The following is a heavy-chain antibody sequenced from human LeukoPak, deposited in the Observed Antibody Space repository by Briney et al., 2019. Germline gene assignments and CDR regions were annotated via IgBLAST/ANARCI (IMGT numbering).Heavy chain of an antibody. CDR3: ARGDSGSYYNP. Sequence: GGSLRLSCAASGFTFSSYSMNWVRQAPGKGLEWVSYISSSSSTIYYADSVKGRFTISRDNAKNSLYLQMNSLRAEDTAVYYCARGDSGSYYNPWGQGTLVTVSS. CDR1: GFTFSSYS. V-gene: IGHV3-48*04. J-gene: IGHJ5*02. CDR2: ISSSSSTI. D-gene: IGHD1-26*01.